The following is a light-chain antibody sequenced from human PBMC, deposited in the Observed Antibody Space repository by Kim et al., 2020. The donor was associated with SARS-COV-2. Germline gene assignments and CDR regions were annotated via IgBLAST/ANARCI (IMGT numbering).Light chain of an antibody. J-gene: IGKJ1*01. Sequence: DIQMNQSPSSLSASVGDRVTITCRASQSISSYLNWYQQKPGKAPKLLIYAASSLQSGVPSRFSGSGSGTDFTLTISSLQPEDFATYSCPQSYRTPTLTFGQGTKVDIK. V-gene: IGKV1-39*01. CDR2: AAS. CDR3: PQSYRTPTLT. CDR1: QSISSY.